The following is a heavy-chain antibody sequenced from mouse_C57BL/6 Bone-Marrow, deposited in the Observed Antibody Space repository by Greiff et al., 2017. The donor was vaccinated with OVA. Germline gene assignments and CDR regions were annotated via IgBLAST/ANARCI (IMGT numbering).Heavy chain of an antibody. CDR1: GFSFNTYA. Sequence: EVQLVESGGGLVQPKGSLKLSCAASGFSFNTYAMNWVRQAPGKGLEWVARIRSKSNNYATYYADSVKDRFTISRDDSESMLYLQMNNLKTEDTAMYYCVRHEGGSSVWFAYWGQGTLVTVSA. D-gene: IGHD3-2*02. J-gene: IGHJ3*01. CDR2: IRSKSNNYAT. CDR3: VRHEGGSSVWFAY. V-gene: IGHV10-1*01.